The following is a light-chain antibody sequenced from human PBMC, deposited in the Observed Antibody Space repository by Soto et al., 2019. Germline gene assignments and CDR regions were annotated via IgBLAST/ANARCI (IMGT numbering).Light chain of an antibody. J-gene: IGKJ1*01. Sequence: IVSTQSPAPLSLSTGESATLSFKASQSVSNNHLAWYQQKPGQAPRLFIYGASIRATGIPDRFSGSGYGTDFTLTTSRLEPEDFAVYYCQQYGSSGTFGQGTKVDIK. CDR1: QSVSNNH. V-gene: IGKV3-20*01. CDR2: GAS. CDR3: QQYGSSGT.